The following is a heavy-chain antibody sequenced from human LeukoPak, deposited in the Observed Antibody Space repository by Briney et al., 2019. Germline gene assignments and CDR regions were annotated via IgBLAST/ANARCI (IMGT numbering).Heavy chain of an antibody. CDR2: INTGNGNT. V-gene: IGHV1-3*04. J-gene: IGHJ5*02. CDR3: ARCGYSDAWSCDH. CDR1: GYTFTSYT. D-gene: IGHD5-18*01. Sequence: GASVNVSFKASGYTFTSYTIHWVRQAPGQRLEWMGWINTGNGNTEYSQKFQGRVTVTTDTSASTAYMELSSLRSEHTAVYYCARCGYSDAWSCDHWGQGTLVTVSS.